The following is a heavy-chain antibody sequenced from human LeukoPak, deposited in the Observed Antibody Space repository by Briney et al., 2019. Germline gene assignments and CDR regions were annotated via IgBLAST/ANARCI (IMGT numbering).Heavy chain of an antibody. D-gene: IGHD2-2*01. Sequence: ASVKVSCKASGYTFTSYYMHWVRQAPGQGLEWMGIINPSGGSTSYAQKFQGRVTMTRDTSTSTVYMELSSLRSEDTAVYYCARDRPLYCSSTSCYGDGFDPWGQGTLVTVSS. CDR2: INPSGGST. CDR3: ARDRPLYCSSTSCYGDGFDP. CDR1: GYTFTSYY. V-gene: IGHV1-46*01. J-gene: IGHJ5*02.